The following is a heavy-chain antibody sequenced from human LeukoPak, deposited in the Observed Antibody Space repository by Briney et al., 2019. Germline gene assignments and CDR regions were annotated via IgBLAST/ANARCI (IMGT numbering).Heavy chain of an antibody. V-gene: IGHV3-30*04. Sequence: AGRSLRLSCAASGFTFSSYAMHWVRQAPGKGLEWVAVISYDGSNKYYADSVKGRFTISRDNSKNTLYLQMNSLRAEDTAVYYCARDKALGYYDSSGYPGYWGQGTLVTVSS. CDR3: ARDKALGYYDSSGYPGY. CDR2: ISYDGSNK. D-gene: IGHD3-22*01. J-gene: IGHJ4*02. CDR1: GFTFSSYA.